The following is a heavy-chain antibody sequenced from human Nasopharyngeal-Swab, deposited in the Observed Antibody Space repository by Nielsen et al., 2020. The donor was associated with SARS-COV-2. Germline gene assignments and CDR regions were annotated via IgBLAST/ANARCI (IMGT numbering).Heavy chain of an antibody. CDR2: IKQDGSEK. CDR3: ARVRAVAAYFDY. Sequence: VRQMPGKGLEWGANIKQDGSEKYYVDSVKGRFTISRDNAKNSLYLQMNSLRAEDTAVYYCARVRAVAAYFDYWGQGTLVTVSS. J-gene: IGHJ4*02. D-gene: IGHD6-19*01. V-gene: IGHV3-7*04.